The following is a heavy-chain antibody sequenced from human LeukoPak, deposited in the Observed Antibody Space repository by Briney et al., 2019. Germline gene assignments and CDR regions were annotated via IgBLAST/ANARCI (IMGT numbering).Heavy chain of an antibody. CDR2: TSGSGVNT. J-gene: IGHJ4*02. CDR1: GFTFSTYA. D-gene: IGHD2-15*01. Sequence: GGSLRLSCAASGFTFSTYAMTWVRQAPGKGLEWVSATSGSGVNTYYADSVKGRFTISRDNSKNTLYLQMNNLRAEDTAVYYCAKKSASTCYSAVACWGQGTLVTVSS. V-gene: IGHV3-23*01. CDR3: AKKSASTCYSAVAC.